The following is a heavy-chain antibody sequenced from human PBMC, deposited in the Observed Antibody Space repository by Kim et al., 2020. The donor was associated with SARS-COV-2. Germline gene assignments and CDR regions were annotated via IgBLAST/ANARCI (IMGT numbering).Heavy chain of an antibody. J-gene: IGHJ4*02. D-gene: IGHD3-9*01. V-gene: IGHV3-23*01. Sequence: YADSVKGRFIMSRDNSKNTLSLQMNSLRVEDTAVYHCAKSYSDDWYSVDSWSQGALVTVSS. CDR3: AKSYSDDWYSVDS.